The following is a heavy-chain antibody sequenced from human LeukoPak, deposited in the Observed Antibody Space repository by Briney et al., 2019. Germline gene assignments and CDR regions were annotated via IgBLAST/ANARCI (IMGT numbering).Heavy chain of an antibody. J-gene: IGHJ5*02. CDR1: GFTFSSYS. CDR3: ARDLYCGGDCRFDP. CDR2: ISSSSSYI. Sequence: GGSLRLSCAASGFTFSSYSMNWVRQAPGKGLEWVSSISSSSSYIYYADSVKGRFTISRDNAKNSLYLQMNSLRAEDTAVYYCARDLYCGGDCRFDPWGQGTLVTVSS. V-gene: IGHV3-21*01. D-gene: IGHD2-21*02.